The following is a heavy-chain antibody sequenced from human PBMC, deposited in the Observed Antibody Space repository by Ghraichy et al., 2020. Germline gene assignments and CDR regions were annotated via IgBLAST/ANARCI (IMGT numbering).Heavy chain of an antibody. Sequence: ESLNISCAASGFTFSSYSMNWVRQAPGKGLEWVSSISSSSSYIYYADSVKGRFTISRDNAKNSLYLQMNSLRAEDTAVYYCARYRVLLSDGQYFDYWGQGTLVTVSS. J-gene: IGHJ4*02. CDR1: GFTFSSYS. CDR3: ARYRVLLSDGQYFDY. D-gene: IGHD2-2*01. CDR2: ISSSSSYI. V-gene: IGHV3-21*01.